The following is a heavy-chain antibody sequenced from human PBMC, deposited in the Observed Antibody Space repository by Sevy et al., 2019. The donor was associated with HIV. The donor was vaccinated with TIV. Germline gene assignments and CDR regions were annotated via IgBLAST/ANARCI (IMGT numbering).Heavy chain of an antibody. CDR1: GYTFTSYD. D-gene: IGHD3-3*01. CDR3: AKGYYGFWSGYYYGMDV. Sequence: ASVKVSCKASGYTFTSYDINWVRQATGQGLEWMGWMNPNSGNTGYAQKFQGRVIMTRNTSINTAYMELSSLKSEDTAVYYCAKGYYGFWSGYYYGMDVWGQGTTVTVSS. CDR2: MNPNSGNT. V-gene: IGHV1-8*01. J-gene: IGHJ6*02.